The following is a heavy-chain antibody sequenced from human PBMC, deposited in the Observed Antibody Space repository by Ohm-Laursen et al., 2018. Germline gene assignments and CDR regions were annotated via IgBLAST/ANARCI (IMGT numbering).Heavy chain of an antibody. V-gene: IGHV3-21*04. CDR1: GFTFSSHS. CDR2: ITSSSTYI. J-gene: IGHJ4*02. D-gene: IGHD3-3*01. CDR3: AREKRFLTY. Sequence: SLRLSCAASGFTFSSHSMNWVRQAPGKGLEWVSAITSSSTYIYYADSVRGRFTISRDNAKNSLYLQMNGLRAEDTAVYYCAREKRFLTYWGQGTLVTVSS.